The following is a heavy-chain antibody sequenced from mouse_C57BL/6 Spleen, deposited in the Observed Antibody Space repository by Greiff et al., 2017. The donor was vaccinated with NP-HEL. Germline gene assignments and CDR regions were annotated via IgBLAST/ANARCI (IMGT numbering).Heavy chain of an antibody. CDR1: GYTFTSYW. J-gene: IGHJ2*01. CDR2: IYPSDSET. Sequence: VQLQQPGAELVRPGSSVKLSCKASGYTFTSYWMDWVKQRPGQGLEWIGNIYPSDSETHYNQKFKDKATLTVDKSSSTAYMQLSSLTSEDSAVYYCAREGTTTVVALDYWGQGTTLTVSS. D-gene: IGHD1-1*01. V-gene: IGHV1-61*01. CDR3: AREGTTTVVALDY.